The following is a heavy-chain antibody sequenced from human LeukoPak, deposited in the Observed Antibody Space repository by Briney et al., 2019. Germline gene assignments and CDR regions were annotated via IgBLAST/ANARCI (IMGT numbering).Heavy chain of an antibody. V-gene: IGHV1-2*02. CDR2: INPNSGGT. CDR3: ARLTYYDFWSGYEKYFQH. Sequence: GASVKVSCKASGYTFTGYYMHWVRQAPGQGLEWMGWINPNSGGTNYAQKFQGRVTMTRDTSISTAYMELSRLRSDDTAVYYCARLTYYDFWSGYEKYFQHWGQGTLVTVSS. D-gene: IGHD3-3*01. J-gene: IGHJ1*01. CDR1: GYTFTGYY.